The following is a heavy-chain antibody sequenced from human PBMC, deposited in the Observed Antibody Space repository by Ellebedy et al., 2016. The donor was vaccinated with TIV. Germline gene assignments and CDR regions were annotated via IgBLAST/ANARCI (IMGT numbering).Heavy chain of an antibody. CDR1: GFTFSSYW. D-gene: IGHD4-17*01. J-gene: IGHJ6*02. CDR3: ARGGDYGDYYYYGMDV. CDR2: INSDGSST. V-gene: IGHV3-74*01. Sequence: GGSLRLSXAASGFTFSSYWMHWVRQAPGKGLVWVSRINSDGSSTSCADSVKGRFTISRDNAKNTLYLQMNSLRAEDTAVYYCARGGDYGDYYYYGMDVWGQGTTVTVSS.